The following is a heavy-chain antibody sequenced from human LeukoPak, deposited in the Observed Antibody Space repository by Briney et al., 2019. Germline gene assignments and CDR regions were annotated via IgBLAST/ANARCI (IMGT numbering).Heavy chain of an antibody. J-gene: IGHJ4*02. D-gene: IGHD6-6*01. CDR2: ISSSSSYI. Sequence: TGGSLRLSCAASGFTFSSYSMNGVRQAPGKGLEWVSSISSSSSYIYYADSVKGRFTISRDNAKNSLYLQTNSLRAEDTAVYYCARDYRKIAARREFDYWGQGTLVTVSS. V-gene: IGHV3-21*01. CDR1: GFTFSSYS. CDR3: ARDYRKIAARREFDY.